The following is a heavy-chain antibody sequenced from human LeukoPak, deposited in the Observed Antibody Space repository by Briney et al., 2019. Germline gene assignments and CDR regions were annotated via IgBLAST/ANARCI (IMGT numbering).Heavy chain of an antibody. V-gene: IGHV3-30*04. CDR2: ISYDGSNK. CDR3: ARDGTYYYDSSGYYLYYYYGMDV. Sequence: GGSLRLSCAASGFTFSSYAMHWVRQAPDKGLEWGAVISYDGSNKYYADSVKGRFTISRDNSKNTLYLQMNSLRAEDTAVYYCARDGTYYYDSSGYYLYYYYGMDVWGQGTTVTVSS. CDR1: GFTFSSYA. D-gene: IGHD3-22*01. J-gene: IGHJ6*02.